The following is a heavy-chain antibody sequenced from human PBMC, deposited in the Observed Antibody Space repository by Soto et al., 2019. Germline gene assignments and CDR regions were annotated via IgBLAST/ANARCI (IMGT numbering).Heavy chain of an antibody. V-gene: IGHV1-18*04. CDR3: ARGGYYYDSSGYPFDY. J-gene: IGHJ4*02. D-gene: IGHD3-22*01. Sequence: ASVKVSCKASGYTFTSYCISWVRQAPGQGLEWMGWISAYNGNTNCAQKLQGRVTMTTDTSTSTAYMELRSLRSDDTAVYYCARGGYYYDSSGYPFDYWGQGTLVTVSS. CDR1: GYTFTSYC. CDR2: ISAYNGNT.